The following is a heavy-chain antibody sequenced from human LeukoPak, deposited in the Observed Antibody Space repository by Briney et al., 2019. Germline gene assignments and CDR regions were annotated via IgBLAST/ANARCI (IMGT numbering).Heavy chain of an antibody. CDR3: ARPRGGAYAGAFDI. Sequence: PGRSLRLPCAASGFTFSSYGMHWVPQAPGKGLEWVAVISYDGSNKYYADSVKGRFTISRDNAKNSLYLQMNSLRAEDTAVYYCARPRGGAYAGAFDIWGQGTMVTVSS. D-gene: IGHD1-26*01. CDR2: ISYDGSNK. V-gene: IGHV3-30*03. CDR1: GFTFSSYG. J-gene: IGHJ3*02.